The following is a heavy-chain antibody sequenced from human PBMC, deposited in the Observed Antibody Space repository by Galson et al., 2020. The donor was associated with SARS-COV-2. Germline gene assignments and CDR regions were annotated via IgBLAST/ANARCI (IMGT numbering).Heavy chain of an antibody. CDR3: VRDFPWFGELFGAFDV. Sequence: GGSLRLSCEVSGFNFSNYWMSWVRQAPGKGLEWVATIKQDGSEQYYLPSVEGRFTISRDSAKNSLFLQMDSLRTDDTALYYCVRDFPWFGELFGAFDVWGHGTMVSVSS. CDR2: IKQDGSEQ. D-gene: IGHD3-10*01. CDR1: GFNFSNYW. J-gene: IGHJ3*01. V-gene: IGHV3-7*01.